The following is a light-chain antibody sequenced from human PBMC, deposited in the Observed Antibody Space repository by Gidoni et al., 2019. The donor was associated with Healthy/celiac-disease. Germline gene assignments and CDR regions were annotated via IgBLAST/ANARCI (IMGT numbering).Light chain of an antibody. CDR3: QQRSNWLYT. Sequence: EIVLTQSPATLSLSPGERATLSCRASQSVSSYLAWYQQKPGQAPRLLIYDASNRATGIPARFSGSGSGTDFTLTISSLEPEDLAVYYCQQRSNWLYTFGQXTKLEIK. V-gene: IGKV3-11*01. CDR1: QSVSSY. CDR2: DAS. J-gene: IGKJ2*01.